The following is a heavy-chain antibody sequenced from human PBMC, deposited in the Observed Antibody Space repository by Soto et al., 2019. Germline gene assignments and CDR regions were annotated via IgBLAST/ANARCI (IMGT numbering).Heavy chain of an antibody. V-gene: IGHV4-34*01. Sequence: SETLSLTCAVYGGSFSGYYWSWIRQPPGKGLEWIGEINHSGSTNYNPSPKSRVTISVDTSKNQFSLKLSSVTAAGTAVYYCARLLHPAYGMDVWGQGTTVTVSS. D-gene: IGHD4-4*01. CDR2: INHSGST. CDR1: GGSFSGYY. CDR3: ARLLHPAYGMDV. J-gene: IGHJ6*02.